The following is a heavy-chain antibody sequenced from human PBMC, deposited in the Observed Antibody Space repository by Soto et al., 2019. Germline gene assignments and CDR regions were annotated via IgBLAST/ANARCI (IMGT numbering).Heavy chain of an antibody. J-gene: IGHJ5*02. CDR1: GFTVSSNY. V-gene: IGHV3-53*01. CDR2: IYSGGST. Sequence: HPGGSLRLSCAASGFTVSSNYMSWVRQAPGKGLEWVSVIYSGGSTYYADSVKGRFTISRDNSKNTLYLQMNSLRAEDTAVYYCERVWLQMVVDPWGQGTLVTVSS. D-gene: IGHD5-12*01. CDR3: ERVWLQMVVDP.